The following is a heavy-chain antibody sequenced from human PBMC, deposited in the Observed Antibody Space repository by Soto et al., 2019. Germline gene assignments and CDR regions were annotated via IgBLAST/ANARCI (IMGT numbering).Heavy chain of an antibody. CDR2: IYHSGST. CDR1: GGSISGGGYS. Sequence: QLQLQESGSGLVKPSQTLSLTCAVSGGSISGGGYSWSWIRQPPGKGLEWVGYIYHSGSTYYNPSLKSRVTISIDRSKNQFSLKLSSVTAADTAVYYCTRSSSTVTTLDYWGQGTLVTVSS. D-gene: IGHD2-2*01. CDR3: TRSSSTVTTLDY. J-gene: IGHJ4*02. V-gene: IGHV4-30-2*01.